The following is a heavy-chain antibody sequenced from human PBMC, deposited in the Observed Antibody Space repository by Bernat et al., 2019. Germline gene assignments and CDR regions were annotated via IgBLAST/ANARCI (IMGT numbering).Heavy chain of an antibody. CDR3: ARHGGSYFDY. J-gene: IGHJ4*02. D-gene: IGHD1-26*01. V-gene: IGHV4-59*08. CDR2: IYYSGST. CDR1: GGSISSYY. Sequence: QVQLQESGPGLVKPSETLSLTCTVPGGSISSYYWSWIRQPPGKGLEWTGYIYYSGSTNYNPSLKSRVTISVDTSKNQFSLKLSSVTAADTAVYYCARHGGSYFDYWGQGTLVTVSS.